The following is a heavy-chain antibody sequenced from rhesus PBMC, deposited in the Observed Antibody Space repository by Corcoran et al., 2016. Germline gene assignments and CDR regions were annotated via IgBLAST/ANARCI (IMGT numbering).Heavy chain of an antibody. V-gene: IGHV4-106*01. Sequence: QVQLQESGPGLVKPAETLSLTCAVSGGSISDDYYWSWIRQPPGKGLEGIGYIHGSGGGTNYNPSLKNRVTISIDTSTNQFSLKLRSVTAADTAVYYCARVGEYSNYFDYWGQGVLVTVSS. D-gene: IGHD4-23*01. J-gene: IGHJ4*01. CDR1: GGSISDDYY. CDR2: IHGSGGGT. CDR3: ARVGEYSNYFDY.